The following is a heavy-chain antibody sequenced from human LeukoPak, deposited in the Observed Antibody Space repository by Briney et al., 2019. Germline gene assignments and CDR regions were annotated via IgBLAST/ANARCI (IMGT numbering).Heavy chain of an antibody. CDR1: GYSFTNYW. V-gene: IGHV5-51*01. CDR2: IYPGDSDT. J-gene: IGHJ4*02. Sequence: GESLKISCKGSGYSFTNYWIGWVRQMPGKGLEWMGIIYPGDSDTRYSPSFQGQVTMSADKSISTAYLQWSSLKASDTAMYYCARSPRYCSSTSCYYFDYWGQGTLATVSS. CDR3: ARSPRYCSSTSCYYFDY. D-gene: IGHD2-2*01.